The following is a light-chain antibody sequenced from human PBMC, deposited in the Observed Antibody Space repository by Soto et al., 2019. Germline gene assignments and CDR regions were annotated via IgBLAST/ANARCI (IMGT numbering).Light chain of an antibody. J-gene: IGKJ5*01. CDR3: QQRSNWIT. Sequence: VVLTQSPATLPLSPGERATLSCRASQSVSSYLAWYQQKPGQAPRLLIYDASNRATGIPARFSGSGSGTEFTLTISSLDPEDFAVYHCQQRSNWITFGQGTRPEIK. CDR2: DAS. CDR1: QSVSSY. V-gene: IGKV3-11*01.